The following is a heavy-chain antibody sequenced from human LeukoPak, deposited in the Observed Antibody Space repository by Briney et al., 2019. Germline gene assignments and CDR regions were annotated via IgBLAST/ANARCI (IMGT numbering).Heavy chain of an antibody. J-gene: IGHJ6*02. V-gene: IGHV3-7*01. D-gene: IGHD5-18*01. CDR1: GFTFSNYW. CDR3: VRGRFNYGWGLDV. CDR2: INQDGSEK. Sequence: GGSLRLSCAVSGFTFSNYWMYWVRQAPGKGLEWVANINQDGSEKYYVDSVKGRFTISGDSAKTSLYLQMNSLRAEDTAVYYCVRGRFNYGWGLDVWGQGTTVTVSS.